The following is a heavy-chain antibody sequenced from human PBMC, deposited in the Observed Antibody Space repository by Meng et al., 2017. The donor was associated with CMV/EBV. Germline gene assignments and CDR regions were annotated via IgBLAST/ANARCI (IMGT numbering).Heavy chain of an antibody. CDR2: IWSDGSNK. CDR3: AREPYSGSYYFDY. J-gene: IGHJ4*02. Sequence: AGCGFTFSGYGRHWFRQAPGKGLEWVAIIWSDGSNKYYADSVKGRFTISRDNSKNTLYLQMNSLRAEDTAVYYCAREPYSGSYYFDYWGQGTLVTVSS. V-gene: IGHV3-33*01. D-gene: IGHD1-26*01. CDR1: GFTFSGYG.